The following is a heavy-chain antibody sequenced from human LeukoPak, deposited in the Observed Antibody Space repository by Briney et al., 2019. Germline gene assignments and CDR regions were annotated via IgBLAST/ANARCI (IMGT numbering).Heavy chain of an antibody. V-gene: IGHV1-18*01. CDR1: GYTFTSYG. CDR3: ARDGARPAARNYYYYYMDV. J-gene: IGHJ6*03. D-gene: IGHD2-2*01. Sequence: ASVKVSCKASGYTFTSYGISWVRQAPGQGLEWMGWISAYNGNTNYAQKLQGRVTMTTDTSTSTAYMELRSLRSDDTAVYYCARDGARPAARNYYYYYMDVWGKGTTVTVSS. CDR2: ISAYNGNT.